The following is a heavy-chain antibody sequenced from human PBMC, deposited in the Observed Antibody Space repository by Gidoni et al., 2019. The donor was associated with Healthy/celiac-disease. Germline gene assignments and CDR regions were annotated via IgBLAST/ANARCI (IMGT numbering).Heavy chain of an antibody. D-gene: IGHD5-12*01. V-gene: IGHV3-23*01. Sequence: EVQLLESGGGLVQPGGSLRLSCAASGFTFSSYAMSWVRQAPGKGLEWVSAISGSGGSTYYADSVKGRFTISRDNSKNTLYLQMNSLRAEDTAVYYCAKDGYSGYDYWGNWFDPWGQGTLVTVSS. CDR2: ISGSGGST. J-gene: IGHJ5*02. CDR1: GFTFSSYA. CDR3: AKDGYSGYDYWGNWFDP.